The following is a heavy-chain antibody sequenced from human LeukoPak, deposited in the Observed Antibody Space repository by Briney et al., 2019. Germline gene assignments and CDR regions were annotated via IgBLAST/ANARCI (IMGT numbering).Heavy chain of an antibody. CDR3: VKGRISEDGLDF. J-gene: IGHJ4*02. CDR1: GFTFSRSA. V-gene: IGHV3-23*01. CDR2: ISSSGNT. Sequence: GGSLRLSCAASGFTFSRSAMTWVRQTPGKGLDWVSSISSSGNTYYAASVKCRFTISRDNSKNMLYLQMNSLRAEDTAVYYCVKGRISEDGLDFWGQGTLVTVSS. D-gene: IGHD6-13*01.